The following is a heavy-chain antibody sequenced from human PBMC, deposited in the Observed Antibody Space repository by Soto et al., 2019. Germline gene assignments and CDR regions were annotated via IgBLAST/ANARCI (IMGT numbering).Heavy chain of an antibody. CDR2: IKKDGSEK. V-gene: IGHV3-7*05. CDR1: GFTFKNYW. Sequence: PGGSLRLSCAASGFTFKNYWMTWVRQAPGRGLEWMAYIKKDGSEKDYVDSVKGRFIISRDNAKNSLYLLMNSLRAEDTAVYYCARGHYSMDVWGQGTTVTVSS. CDR3: ARGHYSMDV. J-gene: IGHJ6*02.